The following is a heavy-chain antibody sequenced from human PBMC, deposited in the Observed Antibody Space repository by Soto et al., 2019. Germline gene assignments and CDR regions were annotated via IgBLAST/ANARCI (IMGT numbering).Heavy chain of an antibody. CDR1: GFTFSSYA. CDR2: ISSNGGST. J-gene: IGHJ4*02. V-gene: IGHV3-64*01. CDR3: ARGPGYYFDY. Sequence: EVQLVESGGGLVQPGGSLRLSCAASGFTFSSYAMHWVRQAPGKGREYVSAISSNGGSTYYANSVKGRFTISRDNSKNTLYLQMGSLRAEDMAVYYCARGPGYYFDYWGQGTLVTVSS.